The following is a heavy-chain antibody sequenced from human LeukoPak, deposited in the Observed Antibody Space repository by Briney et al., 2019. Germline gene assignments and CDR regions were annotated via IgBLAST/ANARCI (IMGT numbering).Heavy chain of an antibody. V-gene: IGHV3-30-3*01. CDR3: ARVRPEFDP. CDR2: ISYDGSNK. Sequence: GGSLRLSCAASGFTFSSYAMHWVRQAPGKGLKWVAVISYDGSNKYYADSVKGRFTISRDNSKNTLYLQMNSLRAEDTAVYYCARVRPEFDPWGQGTLVTVSS. CDR1: GFTFSSYA. J-gene: IGHJ5*02.